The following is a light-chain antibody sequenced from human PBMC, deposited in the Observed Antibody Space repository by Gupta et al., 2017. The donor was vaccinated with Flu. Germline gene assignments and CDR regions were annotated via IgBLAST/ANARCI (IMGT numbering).Light chain of an antibody. CDR3: KQGKHLRT. CDR1: HGLVHRNGNTY. Sequence: VVSSQSPLSLPVTLGQPASISRRSSHGLVHRNGNTYLNWFQQRPGQSPRRIIYRVSNRDYGVADRFSGSGEVNDFTLKSSRGEDEDVGVYYCKQGKHLRTFGQGTKVEIK. V-gene: IGKV2-30*02. CDR2: RVS. J-gene: IGKJ1*01.